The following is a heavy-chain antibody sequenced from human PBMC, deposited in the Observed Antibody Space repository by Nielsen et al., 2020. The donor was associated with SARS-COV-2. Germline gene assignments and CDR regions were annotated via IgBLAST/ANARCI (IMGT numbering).Heavy chain of an antibody. J-gene: IGHJ6*02. V-gene: IGHV1-18*01. CDR2: ISAYNGNT. Sequence: ASVKVSCKASGYTFTSYGISWVRQAPGQGLEWMGWISAYNGNTNYAQNLQGRVTMTTDTSTSTAYMELRSLRSDDTAVYYCARAIVVVPAARAYYYYGMDVWGQGTTVTVSS. CDR3: ARAIVVVPAARAYYYYGMDV. D-gene: IGHD2-2*01. CDR1: GYTFTSYG.